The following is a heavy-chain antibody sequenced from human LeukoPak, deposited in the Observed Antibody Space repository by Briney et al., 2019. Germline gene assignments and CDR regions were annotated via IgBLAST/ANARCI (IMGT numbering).Heavy chain of an antibody. CDR1: GFTVSINY. V-gene: IGHV3-53*01. Sequence: LSGGSLRLSCAASGFTVSINYMSWVRQAPGKGLEWVSVIYSGGNTYYADSVKGRFIISRDNSKNTVYLQMNSLRAEDTAVYYCARGETSSYDYWGQGTLVTVSS. CDR3: ARGETSSYDY. D-gene: IGHD2-2*01. CDR2: IYSGGNT. J-gene: IGHJ4*02.